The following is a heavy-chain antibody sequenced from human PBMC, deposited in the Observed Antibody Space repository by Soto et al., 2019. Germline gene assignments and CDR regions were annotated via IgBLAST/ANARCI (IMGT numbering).Heavy chain of an antibody. D-gene: IGHD3-3*01. V-gene: IGHV1-3*01. CDR1: GYGFKNYA. J-gene: IGHJ4*02. Sequence: ASVKVSCKATGYGFKNYAVHWVRQAPGQRLEWMGFTNEGSGNTRFSQKFQGRISITRYTSASTVYLDLSSLTSEDTAIYYCARDDRSVSGVVTLDHWGPGPLVTVSS. CDR2: TNEGSGNT. CDR3: ARDDRSVSGVVTLDH.